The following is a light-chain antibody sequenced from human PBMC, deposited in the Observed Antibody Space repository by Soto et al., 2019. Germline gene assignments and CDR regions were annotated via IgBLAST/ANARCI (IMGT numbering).Light chain of an antibody. CDR1: QSVYSN. Sequence: EIVMTQSPATLSVSPGERATLSCRASQSVYSNLAWYQQKPGQAPRLLIYHASTRATGIPARFSGGGSGTEFNLAISSLQSEDFAVDYCQPYTKWPLTFGGGTKVESK. CDR3: QPYTKWPLT. J-gene: IGKJ4*01. V-gene: IGKV3-15*01. CDR2: HAS.